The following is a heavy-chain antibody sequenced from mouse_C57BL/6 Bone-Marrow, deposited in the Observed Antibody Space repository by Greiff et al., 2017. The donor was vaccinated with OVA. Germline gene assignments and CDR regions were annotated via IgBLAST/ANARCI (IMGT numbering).Heavy chain of an antibody. CDR3: AREEGFPYAMDY. Sequence: ESGPSLVKPSQSLSLTCSVTGYSITSGYYWNWIRQFPGNKLEWMGYISYDGSNNYNPSLKNRISITRDTSTNQFFLKLNSVTTEDTATYYCAREEGFPYAMDYWGQGTSVTVSS. J-gene: IGHJ4*01. CDR2: ISYDGSN. CDR1: GYSITSGYY. V-gene: IGHV3-6*01.